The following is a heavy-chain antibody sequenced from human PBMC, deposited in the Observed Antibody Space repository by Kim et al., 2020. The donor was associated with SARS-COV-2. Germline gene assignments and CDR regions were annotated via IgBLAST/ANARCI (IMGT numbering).Heavy chain of an antibody. CDR3: ARGKYYYDGSGNPRFWYFDL. D-gene: IGHD3-22*01. CDR1: GDSISYYY. J-gene: IGHJ2*01. Sequence: SETLSLTCTVSGDSISYYYWTWIRQPPGKGLEWIGYVFDSGSTNYNPSLKSRVTISLGTSKKQFSLQLTSVTAADTAVYYCARGKYYYDGSGNPRFWYFDLWGRGTLVTVSS. V-gene: IGHV4-59*01. CDR2: VFDSGST.